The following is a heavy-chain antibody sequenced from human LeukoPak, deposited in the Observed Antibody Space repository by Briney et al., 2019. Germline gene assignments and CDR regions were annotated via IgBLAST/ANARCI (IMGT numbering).Heavy chain of an antibody. Sequence: SQTLSLTCTVSGGSISSGDYYWSWIRQPPGKGLEWIGYIYYSGRTYYKPSLKSRVTISVDTSKNQFSLKLSSVTAAGTAVYYCARGSRYYGSGSFHSTFDPWGQGTLVTVSS. J-gene: IGHJ5*02. D-gene: IGHD3-10*01. CDR2: IYYSGRT. CDR3: ARGSRYYGSGSFHSTFDP. V-gene: IGHV4-30-4*08. CDR1: GGSISSGDYY.